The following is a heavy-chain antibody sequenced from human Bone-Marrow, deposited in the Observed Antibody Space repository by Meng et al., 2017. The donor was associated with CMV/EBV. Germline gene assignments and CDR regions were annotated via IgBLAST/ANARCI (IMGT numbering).Heavy chain of an antibody. V-gene: IGHV3-30-3*01. CDR1: GFTFSSSA. CDR2: ISYDGSNK. CDR3: AREGGAVAGTIGY. J-gene: IGHJ4*02. D-gene: IGHD6-19*01. Sequence: PGRSLRLSLAASGFTFSSSAMHWVRQAPGKGLEWVAVISYDGSNKYYADSVKGRFTISRDNSKNTLYLQMNSLRAEDTAVYYCAREGGAVAGTIGYWGQGTLVTVSS.